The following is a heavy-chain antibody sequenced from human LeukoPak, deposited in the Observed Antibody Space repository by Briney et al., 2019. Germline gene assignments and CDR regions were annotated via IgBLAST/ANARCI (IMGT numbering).Heavy chain of an antibody. D-gene: IGHD3-22*01. V-gene: IGHV3-30*02. CDR1: GFIFSNSG. J-gene: IGHJ6*02. CDR2: IQTDGNPK. Sequence: GGSLRLSCAASGFIFSNSGMHWVRQAPGKGLEWVAFIQTDGNPKYYADSVRGRFTISRDNFKKTCYLQMDSLRVEDTAVYHCARETSSEIIGGMDVRGQGTTVTVTS. CDR3: ARETSSEIIGGMDV.